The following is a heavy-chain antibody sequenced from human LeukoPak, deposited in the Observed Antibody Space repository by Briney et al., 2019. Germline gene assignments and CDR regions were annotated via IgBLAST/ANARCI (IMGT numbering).Heavy chain of an antibody. V-gene: IGHV1-18*01. CDR1: GYTFTSYG. CDR2: ISAYNGNT. Sequence: ASVKVSCKASGYTFTSYGISWVRQAPGQGLEWMGWISAYNGNTNYAQKLQGRGTMTTDTSTSTAYMELRGLRSDDTAVYYCARVRIAVAGTWYYFDYWGQGTLVTVSS. J-gene: IGHJ4*02. CDR3: ARVRIAVAGTWYYFDY. D-gene: IGHD6-19*01.